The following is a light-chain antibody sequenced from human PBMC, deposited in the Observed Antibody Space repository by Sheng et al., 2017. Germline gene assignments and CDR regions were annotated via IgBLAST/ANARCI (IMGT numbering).Light chain of an antibody. V-gene: IGKV1-33*01. CDR1: QDIDTY. CDR2: DAS. J-gene: IGKJ2*01. Sequence: DIQMTQSPSTLSASVGDRVTITCQASQDIDTYLNWYQQKPGKAPKLLIYDASNLETGVPSRFSGSGSGTDFTFTISSLQPEDIATYYCQHFDNLPLYDNLPLYTFGQGTKLEIK. CDR3: QHFDNLPLYDNLPLYT.